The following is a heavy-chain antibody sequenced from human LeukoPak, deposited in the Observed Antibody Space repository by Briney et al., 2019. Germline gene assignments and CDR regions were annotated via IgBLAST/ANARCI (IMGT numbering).Heavy chain of an antibody. D-gene: IGHD7-27*01. Sequence: GGSLRLSCAASGFTFDAFGVTWVRQAPGKGLEWVSAIRGDAGSTGYADSVKGRFTISRDNAKNSLYLQMNSLRVEDTALYYCARVRAWGSGNYFDNWGQGTLVTVSS. CDR3: ARVRAWGSGNYFDN. J-gene: IGHJ4*02. CDR2: IRGDAGST. V-gene: IGHV3-20*04. CDR1: GFTFDAFG.